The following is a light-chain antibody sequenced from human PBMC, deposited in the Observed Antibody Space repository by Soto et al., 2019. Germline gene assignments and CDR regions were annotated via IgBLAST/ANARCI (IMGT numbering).Light chain of an antibody. V-gene: IGKV3-20*01. CDR3: QKYGSSPIT. J-gene: IGKJ5*01. CDR2: GAS. Sequence: EIVLTHSPATLSLSPVERATLSFGSSQSVSSSYLASYQQKPGQAPRLLIYGASTRATGIPARFSGSGSGTAFTLTISRLEPEDFAVYFCQKYGSSPITFGQGTRLEIK. CDR1: QSVSSSY.